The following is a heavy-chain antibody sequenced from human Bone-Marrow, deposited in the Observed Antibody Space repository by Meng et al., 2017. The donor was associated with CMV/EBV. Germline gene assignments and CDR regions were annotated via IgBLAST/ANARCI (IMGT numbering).Heavy chain of an antibody. Sequence: GESLKISCAASGFTFSSYWISWVRQAPGKGLEWVANIKQDGSEKYYVDSVKGRFTISRDNAKNSLYLQMNSLRAEDTAVYYCARDGIQLWPYYYYYYGMDVWGQGTTVTVSS. CDR3: ARDGIQLWPYYYYYYGMDV. V-gene: IGHV3-7*01. CDR2: IKQDGSEK. CDR1: GFTFSSYW. D-gene: IGHD5-18*01. J-gene: IGHJ6*02.